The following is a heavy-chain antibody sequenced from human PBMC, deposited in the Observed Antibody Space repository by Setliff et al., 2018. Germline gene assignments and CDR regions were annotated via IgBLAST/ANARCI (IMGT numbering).Heavy chain of an antibody. D-gene: IGHD3-22*01. Sequence: RASVKVSCKASGYTFTSHYMHWVRQAPGLGLEWMGTINPSSGRTSYAQKFQGRVTMTRDTSTSTVYMELRSLRSDDTAVYYCAREGFYYDSSGSINHDAFDIWGQGTMVTVSS. J-gene: IGHJ3*02. V-gene: IGHV1-46*01. CDR2: INPSSGRT. CDR1: GYTFTSHY. CDR3: AREGFYYDSSGSINHDAFDI.